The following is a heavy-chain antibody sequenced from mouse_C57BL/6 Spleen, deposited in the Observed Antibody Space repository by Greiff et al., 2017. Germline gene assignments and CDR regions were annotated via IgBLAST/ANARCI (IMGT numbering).Heavy chain of an antibody. Sequence: EVQLVESGGGLVKPGGSLKLSCAASGFTFSSYAMSWVRQTPEKRLEWVATISDGGSYTYYPDNVKGRFTISRDNAKNNLYLQMSHLKSEDTAMYYCARAYYYGSSPWYFDYWGQGTTLTVSS. V-gene: IGHV5-4*01. CDR1: GFTFSSYA. CDR3: ARAYYYGSSPWYFDY. J-gene: IGHJ2*01. D-gene: IGHD1-1*01. CDR2: ISDGGSYT.